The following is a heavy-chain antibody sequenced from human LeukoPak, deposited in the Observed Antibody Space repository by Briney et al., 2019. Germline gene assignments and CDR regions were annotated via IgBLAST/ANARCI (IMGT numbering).Heavy chain of an antibody. CDR1: GFTFSSYS. CDR2: ISSSSSYI. Sequence: PGGSQRLSCAASGFTFSSYSMNWVRQAPGKGLEWVSSISSSSSYIYYADSVKGRFTISGDNAKNSLYLQMNSLRAEDTAVYYCARQLDYYDSSGYYPQFDQWGQGTLVTVSS. CDR3: ARQLDYYDSSGYYPQFDQ. V-gene: IGHV3-21*01. J-gene: IGHJ4*02. D-gene: IGHD3-22*01.